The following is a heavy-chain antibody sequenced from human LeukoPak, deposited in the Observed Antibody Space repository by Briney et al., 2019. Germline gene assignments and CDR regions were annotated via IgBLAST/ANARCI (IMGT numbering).Heavy chain of an antibody. V-gene: IGHV3-66*02. Sequence: GGSLRLSCAASGFTVSNNFMTWVRQTPGKGLEWVSIIYSGGNPYYADSVKGRFTISRDNAKNTLYLQMNSLRPEDTAVYYCARAQDPGLVTAHFDSWGQGTLVTVSS. D-gene: IGHD3-16*01. CDR1: GFTVSNNF. CDR2: IYSGGNP. CDR3: ARAQDPGLVTAHFDS. J-gene: IGHJ4*02.